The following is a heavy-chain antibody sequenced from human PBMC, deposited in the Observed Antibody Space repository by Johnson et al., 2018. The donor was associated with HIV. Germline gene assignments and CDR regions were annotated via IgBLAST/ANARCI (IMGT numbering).Heavy chain of an antibody. Sequence: VQLVESGGGVVQPGGSLRLSCAASGFTVSSNYMSWVRQAPGKGLEWVSVIYSGGSTYYADSVKGRLTISRDRSKNTLYLQMNSLRAEDTAMYYCARDGESQQLPLGDAFDVWGQGTMVTVSS. CDR1: GFTVSSNY. V-gene: IGHV3-66*01. CDR2: IYSGGST. CDR3: ARDGESQQLPLGDAFDV. D-gene: IGHD6-13*01. J-gene: IGHJ3*01.